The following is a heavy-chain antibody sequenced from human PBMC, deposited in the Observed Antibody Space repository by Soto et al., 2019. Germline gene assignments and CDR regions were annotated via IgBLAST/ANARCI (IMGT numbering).Heavy chain of an antibody. Sequence: QVHLVQSGAEVKKPGASVKVSCKGSGYAFTTYGITWVRQAPGQGLEWMGWISAHNGNTNYAQKLQGRVTVTREHSTSTAYMELRSLRSGDTAVYYCARGRYGDYWGQGALVTVSS. V-gene: IGHV1-18*01. CDR3: ARGRYGDY. CDR2: ISAHNGNT. J-gene: IGHJ4*02. D-gene: IGHD1-1*01. CDR1: GYAFTTYG.